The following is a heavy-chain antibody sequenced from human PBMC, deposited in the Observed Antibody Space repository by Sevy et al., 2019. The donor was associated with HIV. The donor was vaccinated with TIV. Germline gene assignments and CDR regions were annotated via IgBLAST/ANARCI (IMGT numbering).Heavy chain of an antibody. V-gene: IGHV3-7*03. CDR1: GFTFSSYW. Sequence: GGSLRLSCTASGFTFSSYWMAWVRQAPGKGLEWVANINQDGSEKYYLDSVKGRFTISRDNAKNSLYLQMNSLRAEDTAVYYCARGGSLFAYWGQGTLVTVFS. J-gene: IGHJ4*02. CDR2: INQDGSEK. CDR3: ARGGSLFAY. D-gene: IGHD3-16*01.